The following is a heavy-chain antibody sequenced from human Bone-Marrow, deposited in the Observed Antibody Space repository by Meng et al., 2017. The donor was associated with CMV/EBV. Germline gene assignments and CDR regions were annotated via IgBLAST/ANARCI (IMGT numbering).Heavy chain of an antibody. Sequence: GGSLRLSCAASGFTFSDYYMSWIRQAPGKGLEWVSYISSSSSTIYYADSVKGRFTISRGNAKNSLYLQMNSLRAEDTAVYYCARDLHIVVVPAAPRSDHDYWGQGTLVTVSS. D-gene: IGHD2-2*01. J-gene: IGHJ4*02. CDR2: ISSSSSTI. CDR1: GFTFSDYY. CDR3: ARDLHIVVVPAAPRSDHDY. V-gene: IGHV3-11*04.